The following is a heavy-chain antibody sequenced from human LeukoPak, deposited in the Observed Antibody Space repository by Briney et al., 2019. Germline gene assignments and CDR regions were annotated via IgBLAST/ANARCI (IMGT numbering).Heavy chain of an antibody. CDR1: GGSISSGGYY. V-gene: IGHV4-31*03. Sequence: MPSQTLSLTCTVSGGSISSGGYYWSWIRQHPGKGLEWIGYIYYSGSTYYNPSLKSRVTISVDTSKNQFSPKLSSVTAADTAVYYCARGSTPAAARYYYYYMDVWGKGTTVTVSS. CDR3: ARGSTPAAARYYYYYMDV. D-gene: IGHD2-2*01. J-gene: IGHJ6*03. CDR2: IYYSGST.